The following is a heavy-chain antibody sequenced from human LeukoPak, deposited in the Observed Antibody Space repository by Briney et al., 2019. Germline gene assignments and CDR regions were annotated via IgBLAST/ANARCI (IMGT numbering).Heavy chain of an antibody. CDR3: ARVATDYYGSGSYSGFHY. CDR1: GYTFTSYG. D-gene: IGHD3-10*01. V-gene: IGHV1-18*01. Sequence: ASVKVSCKASGYTFTSYGISWVRQAPGQGLEWLRWISAYNSNTNYAQNVQGRVTMTTDTSTSTAYMELRSLKSDDTAVYYCARVATDYYGSGSYSGFHYRGQGTLVTVSS. J-gene: IGHJ4*02. CDR2: ISAYNSNT.